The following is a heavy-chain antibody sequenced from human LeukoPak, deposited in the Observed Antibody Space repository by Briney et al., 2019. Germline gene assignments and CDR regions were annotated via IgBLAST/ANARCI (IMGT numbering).Heavy chain of an antibody. CDR1: GGSINSYY. D-gene: IGHD4-23*01. V-gene: IGHV4-59*01. CDR2: IYYSGST. J-gene: IGHJ5*02. CDR3: ARDATPFGNLNWFDP. Sequence: SETLSLTCTVSGGSINSYYWTWIRQPPGKALEWIGYIYYSGSTYYNPSLRSRVTISLDTSKNQFSLKLSSVTAADTAVYYCARDATPFGNLNWFDPGGRGTRVTVSS.